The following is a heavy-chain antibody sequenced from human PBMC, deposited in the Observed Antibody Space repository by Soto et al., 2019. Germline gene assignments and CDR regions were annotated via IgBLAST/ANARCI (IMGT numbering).Heavy chain of an antibody. CDR2: INIDGSRI. CDR3: IRGDGDRFDGNGYLGRH. CDR1: GFTFSSYW. D-gene: IGHD3-22*01. V-gene: IGHV3-74*01. Sequence: EVQLVESGGGLVQPGGSLRLSCAASGFTFSSYWMHWVRQAPGKGLVWVSRINIDGSRISYADFVKGRCTISRDDAKKTVYMQMNSLRVEDTAVYYCIRGDGDRFDGNGYLGRHWGQGTLVTVSS. J-gene: IGHJ4*02.